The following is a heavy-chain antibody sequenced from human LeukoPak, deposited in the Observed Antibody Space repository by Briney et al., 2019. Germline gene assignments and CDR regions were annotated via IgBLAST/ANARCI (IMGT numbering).Heavy chain of an antibody. V-gene: IGHV4-39*07. Sequence: SETLSLTCTVSGGSISSSSYYWGWIRQPPGKGLEWIGSIYYSGSTYYNPSLKSRVTISVDTSKNQFSLKLSSVTAADTAVYYCARGRGRTGYSSGWYVLWFDSWGQGTLVTVSS. D-gene: IGHD6-19*01. J-gene: IGHJ5*01. CDR3: ARGRGRTGYSSGWYVLWFDS. CDR1: GGSISSSSYY. CDR2: IYYSGST.